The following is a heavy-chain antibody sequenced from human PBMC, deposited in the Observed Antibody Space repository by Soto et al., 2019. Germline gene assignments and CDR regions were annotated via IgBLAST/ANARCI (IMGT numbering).Heavy chain of an antibody. CDR1: GFTFSNYG. J-gene: IGHJ4*02. D-gene: IGHD2-15*01. CDR2: ISYDGSNK. Sequence: VQLVESGGGLVQPGGSLRLSCAASGFTFSNYGMHWVRQAPGKGLEWVAVISYDGSNKYYADSVKGRFTISRDNSKNTLDLQMNSLRAEDTAVYYCAKDQVGYCSGGSCYSKGHFDYWGQGTLVTVSS. CDR3: AKDQVGYCSGGSCYSKGHFDY. V-gene: IGHV3-30*18.